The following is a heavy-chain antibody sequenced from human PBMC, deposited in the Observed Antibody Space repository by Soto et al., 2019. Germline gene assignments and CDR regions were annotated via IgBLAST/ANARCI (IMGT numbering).Heavy chain of an antibody. CDR2: IKSKTDGGTT. CDR1: GFTFSNAW. J-gene: IGHJ4*02. Sequence: GWSLRLSCAASGFTFSNAWMNWVRQAPGKGLEWLGRIKSKTDGGTTDYAAPVKGRFTISRDDSKNTLYLQMNSLKTEDTAVYYCATADGSSWPFGYWGQGTLVTVSS. V-gene: IGHV3-15*01. CDR3: ATADGSSWPFGY. D-gene: IGHD6-13*01.